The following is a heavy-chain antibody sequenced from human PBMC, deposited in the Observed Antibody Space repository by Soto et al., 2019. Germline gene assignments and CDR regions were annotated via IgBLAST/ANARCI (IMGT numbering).Heavy chain of an antibody. CDR3: ATNYDFWSGYSHSLDDAFDI. CDR1: GYTFTTYD. V-gene: IGHV1-8*01. CDR2: MNPNTGST. Sequence: QVPLVQSGAEVKKPGASVKVSCQASGYTFTTYDLNWVRQATGQGHEWMGWMNPNTGSTGYAQKFQGRVTMTRNTFITTAYMELSSLRPEDTAVYYCATNYDFWSGYSHSLDDAFDIWGHGALVTVS. D-gene: IGHD3-3*01. J-gene: IGHJ3*02.